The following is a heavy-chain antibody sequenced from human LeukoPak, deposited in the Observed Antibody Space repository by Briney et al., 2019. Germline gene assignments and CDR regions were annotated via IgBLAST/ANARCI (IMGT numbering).Heavy chain of an antibody. D-gene: IGHD3-22*01. J-gene: IGHJ3*02. Sequence: PSETLSLTCTVSGGSISSSSYYWGWIRQPPGKGPEWIGSIYYSGRTYYNPSLKSRVTISVDTSKNQFSLKLSSVTAADTAVYYCARPTDYYDSTLDLADDAFDIWGQGTMVTVSS. V-gene: IGHV4-39*01. CDR3: ARPTDYYDSTLDLADDAFDI. CDR1: GGSISSSSYY. CDR2: IYYSGRT.